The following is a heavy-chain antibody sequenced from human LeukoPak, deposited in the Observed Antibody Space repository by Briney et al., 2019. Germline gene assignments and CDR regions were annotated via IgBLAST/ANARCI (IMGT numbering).Heavy chain of an antibody. D-gene: IGHD3-9*01. CDR3: ARLGYDIQGYYFDY. CDR2: IYYSGST. CDR1: GGSISSSSYY. J-gene: IGHJ4*02. Sequence: SETLSLTCTVSGGSISSSSYYWGWIRQPPGKGLEWIGSIYYSGSTYYNPSLKSRVTISVDTSKNQFSLKLSSVTAADTAVYYCARLGYDIQGYYFDYWGQGTLVTVSS. V-gene: IGHV4-39*01.